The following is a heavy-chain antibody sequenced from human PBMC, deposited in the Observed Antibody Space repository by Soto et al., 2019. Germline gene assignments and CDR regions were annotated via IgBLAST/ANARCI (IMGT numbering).Heavy chain of an antibody. CDR2: FNTYNGKT. CDR1: GYTFTTYG. J-gene: IGHJ6*02. Sequence: QVQLVQSGAEVKKPGASVKVSCKASGYTFTTYGITWVRQAPGQGLEWLGWFNTYNGKTYYAQKLQGRVTMTTDTSTSTAYMELRSLRSDDTAVYYCARGITFGGVLNGMDVWGQGTTVTVSS. CDR3: ARGITFGGVLNGMDV. D-gene: IGHD3-16*01. V-gene: IGHV1-18*01.